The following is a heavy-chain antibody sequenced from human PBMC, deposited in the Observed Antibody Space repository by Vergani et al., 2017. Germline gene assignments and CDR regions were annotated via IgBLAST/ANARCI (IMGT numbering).Heavy chain of an antibody. V-gene: IGHV3-9*01. D-gene: IGHD6-13*01. Sequence: VQLVESGGGLVQPGRSLRLSCAASGFTFDDYAMHWVRQAPGKGLEWVSGISWNSGSIGYEDSVKGRFTISRDNAKNSLYLQMNSLRAEDTALYYCAKDWYSSRWYDDAGAFDIWGQGTMVTVSS. CDR2: ISWNSGSI. J-gene: IGHJ3*02. CDR3: AKDWYSSRWYDDAGAFDI. CDR1: GFTFDDYA.